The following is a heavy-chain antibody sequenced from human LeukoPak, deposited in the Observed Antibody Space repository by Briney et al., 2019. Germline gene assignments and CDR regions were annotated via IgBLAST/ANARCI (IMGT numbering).Heavy chain of an antibody. CDR1: GFSLSSYA. Sequence: GGSLRLSCVASGFSLSSYATAWVRQAPGKGLEWVAGIYADDSDTFYIDAVKGRFTISKDKSKNTLYLQMNSLNDADMDYYASADDVTFSERRWDFVPWGQGTLVTVSS. CDR3: ADDVTFSERRWDFVP. D-gene: IGHD5-24*01. V-gene: IGHV3-23*01. J-gene: IGHJ5*02. CDR2: IYADDSDT.